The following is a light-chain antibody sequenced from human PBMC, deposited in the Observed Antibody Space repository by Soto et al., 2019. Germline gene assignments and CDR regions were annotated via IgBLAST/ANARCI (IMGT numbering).Light chain of an antibody. CDR3: QQYGRSPPIT. CDR2: GAS. V-gene: IGKV3-20*01. CDR1: QSVSNNY. J-gene: IGKJ5*01. Sequence: EIVLTQSPGTLSLSPGERATLSCRASQSVSNNYLAWCQQKPGQAPRLLIYGASSRATGIPDRFSGSGSGTYFNLSISRLEPEDFAVYYCQQYGRSPPITFGQGTRLEIK.